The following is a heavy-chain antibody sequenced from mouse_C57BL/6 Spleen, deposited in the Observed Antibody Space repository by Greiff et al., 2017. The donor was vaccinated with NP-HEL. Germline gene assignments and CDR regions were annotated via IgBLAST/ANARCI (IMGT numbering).Heavy chain of an antibody. V-gene: IGHV1-82*01. D-gene: IGHD1-1*02. Sequence: VKLMESGPELVKPGASVKISCKASGYAFSSSWMNWVKQRPGKGLEWIGRIYPGDGDTNYNGKFKGTATLTADKSSSTGYMQLSRLTSEDSAVYFCARWWMDYWGQGTTLTVSS. CDR3: ARWWMDY. J-gene: IGHJ2*01. CDR2: IYPGDGDT. CDR1: GYAFSSSW.